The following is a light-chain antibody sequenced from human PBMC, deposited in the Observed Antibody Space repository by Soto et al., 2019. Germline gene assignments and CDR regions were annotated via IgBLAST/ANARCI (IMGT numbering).Light chain of an antibody. Sequence: QSALTQPRSVSESPGQSVTISCTGTSSDVGGYNFVSWYQQHPGNAPKLMIYDVSKRPSGVPDRFSGSKSGYTASLTISGLQAEDEADYYCCLYAGSYSYVFGTGTKLTVL. CDR2: DVS. J-gene: IGLJ1*01. CDR3: CLYAGSYSYV. V-gene: IGLV2-11*01. CDR1: SSDVGGYNF.